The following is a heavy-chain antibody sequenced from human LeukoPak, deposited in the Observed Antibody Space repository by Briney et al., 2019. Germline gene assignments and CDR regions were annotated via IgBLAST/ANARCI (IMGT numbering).Heavy chain of an antibody. J-gene: IGHJ6*02. CDR2: ISAYNGNT. CDR1: GYTFTSYG. D-gene: IGHD2-15*01. CDR3: ATTRHCSGGSCPPGYYGMDV. V-gene: IGHV1-18*01. Sequence: ASVKVSCKASGYTFTSYGISWVRQAPGQGLEWMGWISAYNGNTNYAQKFQGRVTMTEDTFTDTAYMELSSLRSEDTAVYYCATTRHCSGGSCPPGYYGMDVWGQGTTVTVSS.